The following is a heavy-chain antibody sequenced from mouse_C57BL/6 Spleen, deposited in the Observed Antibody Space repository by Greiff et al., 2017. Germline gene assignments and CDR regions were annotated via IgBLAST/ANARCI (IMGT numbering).Heavy chain of an antibody. D-gene: IGHD2-4*01. V-gene: IGHV1-55*01. CDR3: GNYDYDGYYYAMDY. J-gene: IGHJ4*01. CDR1: GYTFTSYW. CDR2: IYPGSGST. Sequence: QVQLQQSGAELVKPGASVKMSCKASGYTFTSYWITWVKQRPGQGLEWIGDIYPGSGSTNYNEKFKSKATLTVDTSSSTAYMQLRSLTSADSTVYYCGNYDYDGYYYAMDYWGQGTSVTVSS.